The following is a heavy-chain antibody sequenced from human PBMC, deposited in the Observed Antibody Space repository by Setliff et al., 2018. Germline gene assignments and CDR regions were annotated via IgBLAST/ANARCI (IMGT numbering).Heavy chain of an antibody. CDR1: GYILTSSG. J-gene: IGHJ3*02. V-gene: IGHV1-18*01. Sequence: ASVKVSCKASGYILTSSGITWVRQAPGQGLEWMGWISGFNGVTNYAQTFQGRITMATDTSTKMAHMELSSLRSDDTAVYFCALTTLSLCSGGNCPNALDIWGQETMVTVSS. CDR2: ISGFNGVT. CDR3: ALTTLSLCSGGNCPNALDI. D-gene: IGHD2-15*01.